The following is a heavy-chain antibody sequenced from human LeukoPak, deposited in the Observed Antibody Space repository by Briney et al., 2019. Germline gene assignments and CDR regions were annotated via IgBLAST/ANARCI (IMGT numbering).Heavy chain of an antibody. J-gene: IGHJ3*02. CDR3: ARAGWYELPRYAFDI. Sequence: ASVKVSCKTSGYTFTTYGISWVRQAPGQGLEWMGWISAYNGYTNYAQRLQGRVTITTDTSTSTAYMELRSLRSDDTAVYYCARAGWYELPRYAFDIWGQGTMVTVSS. CDR2: ISAYNGYT. D-gene: IGHD6-19*01. CDR1: GYTFTTYG. V-gene: IGHV1-18*01.